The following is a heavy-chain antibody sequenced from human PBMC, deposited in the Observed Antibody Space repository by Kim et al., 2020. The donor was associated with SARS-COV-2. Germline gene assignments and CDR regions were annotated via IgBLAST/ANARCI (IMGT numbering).Heavy chain of an antibody. Sequence: LKSRVTISVDTSKNQFSLKLSSVTAADTAVYYCARGRRAAAGWRGWFDPWGQGTLVTVSS. V-gene: IGHV4-34*01. CDR3: ARGRRAAAGWRGWFDP. D-gene: IGHD6-13*01. J-gene: IGHJ5*02.